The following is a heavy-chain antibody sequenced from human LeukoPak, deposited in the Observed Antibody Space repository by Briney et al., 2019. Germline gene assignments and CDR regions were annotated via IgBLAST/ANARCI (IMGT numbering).Heavy chain of an antibody. D-gene: IGHD1-7*01. CDR3: ARVQAELAPNNAFDI. J-gene: IGHJ3*02. CDR2: IHSSGAT. CDR1: GGSISSYY. Sequence: PSETLSLTCTVSGGSISSYYWTWIRQPPGKGLEWIGNIHSSGATNHNPSLKSRVSMSVDTSRSQFSLKLRSVSAADAAVYFCARVQAELAPNNAFDIWGQGTLVTVSS. V-gene: IGHV4-59*01.